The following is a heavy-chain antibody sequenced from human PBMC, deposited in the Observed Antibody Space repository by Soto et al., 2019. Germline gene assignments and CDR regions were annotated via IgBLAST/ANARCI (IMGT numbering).Heavy chain of an antibody. CDR2: IYSSGAT. CDR3: AREHKVVNDFEC. V-gene: IGHV4-4*07. J-gene: IGHJ4*02. D-gene: IGHD2-15*01. CDR1: GGSISSYY. Sequence: QVQLQESGPGLVKPSATLSLSCTVSGGSISSYYWDWIRQPAGKGLEWIGRIYSSGATNYNPSLKRRVTRSTDTSTNHFSLRLTSVTPADTAVYDCAREHKVVNDFECWGQGILVTVSS.